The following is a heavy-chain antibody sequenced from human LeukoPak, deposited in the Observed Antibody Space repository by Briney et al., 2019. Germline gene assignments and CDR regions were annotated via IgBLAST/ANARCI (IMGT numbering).Heavy chain of an antibody. CDR3: ARGTTNFGDY. V-gene: IGHV1-2*06. CDR2: INPSSGGT. J-gene: IGHJ4*02. Sequence: ASVKVSCKASGYTFTGYYMHWVRQAPGQGLEWMGRINPSSGGTNYAQKFQGRVTMARDTSISTAYMELSRLRSDDTAVYYCARGTTNFGDYWGQGTLVTVSS. D-gene: IGHD2-2*01. CDR1: GYTFTGYY.